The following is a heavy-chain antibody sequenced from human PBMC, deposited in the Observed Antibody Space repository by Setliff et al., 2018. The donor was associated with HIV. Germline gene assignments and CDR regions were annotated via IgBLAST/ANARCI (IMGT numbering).Heavy chain of an antibody. V-gene: IGHV2-70*11. J-gene: IGHJ4*02. CDR2: IDWDDDK. Sequence: ESGPTLVNPTQTLTLTCTFPGFSLTTSGMCVSWIRQPPGKALEWLARIDWDDDKYYSTSLKTRLTISKDTSKNQVVLTVTNMDPVDTATYYCARMSAAGSPYYFDYWGQGTLVTVSS. D-gene: IGHD6-13*01. CDR1: GFSLTTSGMC. CDR3: ARMSAAGSPYYFDY.